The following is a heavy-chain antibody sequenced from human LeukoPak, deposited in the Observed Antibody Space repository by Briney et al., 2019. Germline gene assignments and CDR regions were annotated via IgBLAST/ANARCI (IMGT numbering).Heavy chain of an antibody. CDR2: ISYDGSNK. J-gene: IGHJ4*02. V-gene: IGHV3-30*18. D-gene: IGHD3-10*01. CDR1: GFTFSSYG. Sequence: PGGSLRLSCAASGFTFSSYGMHWVRQAPGKGLEWGAVISYDGSNKYYADSVKGRFTISRDNSKNTLYLQMNSLRAEDTAVYYCAKDRGRLLWFGELFHPLVCDWGQGTLVTVSS. CDR3: AKDRGRLLWFGELFHPLVCD.